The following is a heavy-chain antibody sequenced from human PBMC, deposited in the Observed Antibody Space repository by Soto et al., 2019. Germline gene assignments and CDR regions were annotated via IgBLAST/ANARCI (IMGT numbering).Heavy chain of an antibody. CDR3: ARGPGSSDWRFSYYYMDV. CDR1: FTSYD. D-gene: IGHD6-19*01. J-gene: IGHJ6*02. V-gene: IGHV1-8*01. Sequence: QVQLVQSGAEVKKPGASVKVSCTFTSYDINWVRQATGQGLEWMAWMNPNSGNTRYAQKFQGRVTMTRNTSNFTAYMELSSLSSGDTAVYYCARGPGSSDWRFSYYYMDVWGQGTTVTVSS. CDR2: MNPNSGNT.